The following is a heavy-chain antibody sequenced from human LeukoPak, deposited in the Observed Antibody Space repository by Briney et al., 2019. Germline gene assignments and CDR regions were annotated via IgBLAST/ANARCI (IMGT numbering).Heavy chain of an antibody. D-gene: IGHD6-13*01. CDR3: AKWYSSSWYYYDYYGMDV. CDR1: GFTFSSYA. J-gene: IGHJ6*02. V-gene: IGHV3-23*01. CDR2: ISGSGGST. Sequence: GGSLRLSCAASGFTFSSYAMSWVRQAPGKGPEWVSAISGSGGSTYYADSVKGRFTISRDNSKNTLYLQMNSLRAEDTAVYYCAKWYSSSWYYYDYYGMDVWGQGTTVTVSS.